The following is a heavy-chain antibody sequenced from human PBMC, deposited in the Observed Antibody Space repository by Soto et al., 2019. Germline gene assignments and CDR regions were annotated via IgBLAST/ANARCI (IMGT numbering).Heavy chain of an antibody. CDR2: ISYRGIT. D-gene: IGHD6-13*01. CDR3: ARMSATGTRWFDP. J-gene: IGHJ5*02. Sequence: SETLSLTCTVSGGSFSSGAYHWSWVRQHPGQGLEWIASISYRGITYSNPSLKSRLSMSVDTSKNQFSLNLTSVTAADTAVYHCARMSATGTRWFDPWGQGTLVTVSS. V-gene: IGHV4-31*03. CDR1: GGSFSSGAYH.